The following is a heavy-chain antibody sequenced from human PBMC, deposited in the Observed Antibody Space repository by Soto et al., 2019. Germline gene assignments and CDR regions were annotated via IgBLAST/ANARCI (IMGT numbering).Heavy chain of an antibody. CDR1: GGSIISSDYY. D-gene: IGHD6-19*01. Sequence: TRSLTCTVSGGSIISSDYYWGWVRQPPGKGLEWIGSVFYLGSTYYNPSLKSQVTMSVDTSKNQFSLKLTSVTAADTAIYYCARHSIAVRKNNWFDPWGQGTPVTVSS. J-gene: IGHJ5*02. CDR2: VFYLGST. V-gene: IGHV4-39*01. CDR3: ARHSIAVRKNNWFDP.